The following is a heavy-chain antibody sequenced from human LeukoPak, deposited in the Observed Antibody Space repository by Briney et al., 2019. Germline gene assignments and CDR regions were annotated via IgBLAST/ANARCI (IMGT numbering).Heavy chain of an antibody. Sequence: TSETLSLTCSVSGGSISSSNWYWGWIRQPPGKGLEWIGSIYYSRSTYYNPSLKSRVTISVDTSKNQFSLKLSSVTAADTAVYYCASLGSSSVVSVGLDYWGQGTLVTVSS. V-gene: IGHV4-39*01. D-gene: IGHD6-6*01. CDR3: ASLGSSSVVSVGLDY. J-gene: IGHJ4*02. CDR2: IYYSRST. CDR1: GGSISSSNWY.